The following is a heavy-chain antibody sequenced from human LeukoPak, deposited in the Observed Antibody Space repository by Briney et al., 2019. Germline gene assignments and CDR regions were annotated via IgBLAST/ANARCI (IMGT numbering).Heavy chain of an antibody. V-gene: IGHV3-23*01. D-gene: IGHD1-14*01. J-gene: IGHJ6*02. CDR2: VKSGGNT. Sequence: GGSLRLSCAASGFTFSTYDMRWVRQAPGKGPEWVSTVKSGGNTYYADSVKGRFTVSRDNSKNTVYLQMNSLRAEDTAIYYCAKGRTGTNYFGMDVWGQGTTVTVSS. CDR3: AKGRTGTNYFGMDV. CDR1: GFTFSTYD.